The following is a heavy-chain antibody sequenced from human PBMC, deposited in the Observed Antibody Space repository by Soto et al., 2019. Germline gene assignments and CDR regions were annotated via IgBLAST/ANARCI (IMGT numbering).Heavy chain of an antibody. CDR2: TYYRSKWYY. J-gene: IGHJ4*01. CDR1: GDSVSSNSAG. Sequence: SKTLSLTCAITGDSVSSNSAGWSWVRQSPSRGHEWLGRTYYRSKWYYGYSVAVRGLITINPDTSKNQYSLQLNSVTPEDTAVYFCTRGEQYSGRIFDYCGQGTLVTVSS. CDR3: TRGEQYSGRIFDY. V-gene: IGHV6-1*01. D-gene: IGHD1-26*01.